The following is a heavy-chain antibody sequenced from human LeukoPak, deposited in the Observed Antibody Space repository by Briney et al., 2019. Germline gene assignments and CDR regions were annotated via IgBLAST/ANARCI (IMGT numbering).Heavy chain of an antibody. Sequence: SETLSLTCTVSGYSISSGYYWSWIRQPPGKGLEWIGEINHSGSTNYNPSLKSRVTISVDTSKNQFSLKLSSVTAADTAMYYCARVRVAARPFNWFDPWGQGTLVTVSS. D-gene: IGHD6-6*01. V-gene: IGHV4-38-2*02. CDR2: INHSGST. CDR1: GYSISSGYY. J-gene: IGHJ5*02. CDR3: ARVRVAARPFNWFDP.